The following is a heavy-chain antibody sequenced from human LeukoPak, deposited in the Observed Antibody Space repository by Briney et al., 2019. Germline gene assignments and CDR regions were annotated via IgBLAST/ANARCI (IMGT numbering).Heavy chain of an antibody. Sequence: PGESLRLSCAASGFTFSSYAMSWVRQAPGKGLEWVSAISGSGGSTYCADSVKGRFTISRDNSKNTLYLQMNSLRAEDTAVYYCAKDRSLGDYGDYGLLDYWGQGTLVTVSS. CDR2: ISGSGGST. CDR1: GFTFSSYA. J-gene: IGHJ4*02. V-gene: IGHV3-23*01. CDR3: AKDRSLGDYGDYGLLDY. D-gene: IGHD4-17*01.